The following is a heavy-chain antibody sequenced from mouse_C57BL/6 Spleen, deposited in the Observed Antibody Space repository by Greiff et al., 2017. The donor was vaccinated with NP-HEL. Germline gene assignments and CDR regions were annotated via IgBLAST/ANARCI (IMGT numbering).Heavy chain of an antibody. D-gene: IGHD2-12*01. V-gene: IGHV1-50*01. CDR2: IDSSDSYT. CDR3: ARYDKMDY. CDR1: GYTFTNYW. Sequence: QVQLQQPGAELVKPGASVKLSCKASGYTFTNYWMQWVKQRPGQGLEWIAEIDSSDSYTNYHQKFKGKATLTVDTYSSTAYMQLSSLTSEDSAVYYCARYDKMDYWGQGTSVTVSS. J-gene: IGHJ4*01.